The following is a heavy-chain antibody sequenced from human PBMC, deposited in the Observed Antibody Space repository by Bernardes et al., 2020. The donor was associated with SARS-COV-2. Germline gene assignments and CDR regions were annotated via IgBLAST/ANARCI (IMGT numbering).Heavy chain of an antibody. V-gene: IGHV4-59*01. CDR2: IYYRGTT. CDR1: GGSIGSYY. CDR3: ARDLSHLVRRGFDL. J-gene: IGHJ2*01. Sequence: SETLSLTCTVSGGSIGSYYWAWIRQPPGKGPEWIGYIYYRGTTNYNPSLKSRVTISVDRSQNQFSLNLSSVTPADTAVYYCARDLSHLVRRGFDLWGRGTLVTVSS. D-gene: IGHD3-10*01.